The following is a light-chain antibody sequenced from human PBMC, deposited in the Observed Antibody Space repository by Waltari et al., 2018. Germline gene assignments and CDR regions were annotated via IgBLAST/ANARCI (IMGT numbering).Light chain of an antibody. V-gene: IGKV1-8*01. J-gene: IGKJ4*01. CDR3: QQYDSYPYT. Sequence: IRMTQSPSSFSASIGDRVTITCRATQGISSYLNWYQQKPGKAPNLLIYAASNLETGVPSRFSGSGSGTDFTFTITCLQSEDFATYYCQQYDSYPYTFGEGTKVQLK. CDR1: QGISSY. CDR2: AAS.